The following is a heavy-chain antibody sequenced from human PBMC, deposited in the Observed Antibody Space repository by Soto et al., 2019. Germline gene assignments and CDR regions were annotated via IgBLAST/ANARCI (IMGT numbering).Heavy chain of an antibody. D-gene: IGHD2-21*01. CDR3: ARGMSIEPIKMLEVAKSGAIYI. Sequence: GLSLRLSCGASGFTSSIYAMSWVRQAPGEGLEWVSAISSSGDNTYYTDSVKGRFTISRDNSKNTVHLQMNSLRAEDPAVYYCARGMSIEPIKMLEVAKSGAIYIRCPGAMVTVS. CDR2: ISSSGDNT. J-gene: IGHJ3*02. V-gene: IGHV3-23*01. CDR1: GFTSSIYA.